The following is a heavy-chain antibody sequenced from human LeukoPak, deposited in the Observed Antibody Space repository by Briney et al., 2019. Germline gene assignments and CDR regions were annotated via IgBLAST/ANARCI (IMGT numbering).Heavy chain of an antibody. Sequence: SETLSLTCTVSGGSISSGGYYWSWIRQHPGKGLEWIGYIYYSGSTYYNPSLKSRVTISVDTSKNQFSLRLSSVTAADTAVYYCARYREAADHYYDSSGYYSCFDYWGQGTLVTVSS. CDR1: GGSISSGGYY. CDR2: IYYSGST. J-gene: IGHJ4*02. D-gene: IGHD3-22*01. CDR3: ARYREAADHYYDSSGYYSCFDY. V-gene: IGHV4-31*03.